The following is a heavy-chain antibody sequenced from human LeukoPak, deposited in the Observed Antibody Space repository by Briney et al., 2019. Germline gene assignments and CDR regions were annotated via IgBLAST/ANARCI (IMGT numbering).Heavy chain of an antibody. Sequence: PGGSLRLSCEASGLTFNNYAMHWVRQSSGKGLEWVSAISGSGGSTYYADSVKGRFTISRDNSKNTLYLQMNSLRAEDTAVYYCARDRGYDGDYWGQGTLVTVSS. CDR1: GLTFNNYA. D-gene: IGHD3-22*01. J-gene: IGHJ4*02. V-gene: IGHV3-23*01. CDR2: ISGSGGST. CDR3: ARDRGYDGDY.